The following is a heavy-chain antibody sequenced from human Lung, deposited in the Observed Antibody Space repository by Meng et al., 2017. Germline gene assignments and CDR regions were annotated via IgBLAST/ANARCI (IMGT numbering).Heavy chain of an antibody. V-gene: IGHV1-2*06. CDR2: INPKSGDT. J-gene: IGHJ4*02. CDR1: GYTFPDYW. CDR3: ARDEDISAAGKLFGDY. D-gene: IGHD6-13*01. Sequence: NLGTAGAVVTKPAPSVKGSSKASGYTFPDYWLHWVRRAPGQGLEWMGRINPKSGDTHYAQRFQGRVTMTGDTSISTAYMELSGLRSDDTAMYYCARDEDISAAGKLFGDYWGQGTLVTVSS.